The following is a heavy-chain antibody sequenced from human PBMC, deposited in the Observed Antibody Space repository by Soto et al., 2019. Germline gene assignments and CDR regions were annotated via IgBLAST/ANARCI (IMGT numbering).Heavy chain of an antibody. CDR1: GFTFSSYS. CDR2: ISSSSSYI. CDR3: ARGNIVATISEPLYYYYYGMDV. D-gene: IGHD5-12*01. V-gene: IGHV3-21*01. J-gene: IGHJ6*02. Sequence: EVQLVESGGGLVKPGGSLRLSCAASGFTFSSYSMNWVRQAPGKGLEWVSSISSSSSYIYYADSVKGRFTISRDNAKNSLYLQMNSLRAEDTAVYYCARGNIVATISEPLYYYYYGMDVWGQGTTVTVSS.